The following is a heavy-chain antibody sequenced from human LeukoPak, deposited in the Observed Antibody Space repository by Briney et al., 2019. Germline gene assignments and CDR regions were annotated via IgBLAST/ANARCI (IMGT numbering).Heavy chain of an antibody. CDR3: SEGYFEPFAH. Sequence: PSETLSLTCLVSGASVTSSHWNWIRQLPGKGLEWIGCLSYTGKTTYNPSLTSRVTISLDTSKNQVSLKRQSLTAAHTAVYYCSEGYFEPFAHWGQGISVTVSS. V-gene: IGHV4-59*02. J-gene: IGHJ5*02. D-gene: IGHD5-24*01. CDR2: LSYTGKT. CDR1: GASVTSSH.